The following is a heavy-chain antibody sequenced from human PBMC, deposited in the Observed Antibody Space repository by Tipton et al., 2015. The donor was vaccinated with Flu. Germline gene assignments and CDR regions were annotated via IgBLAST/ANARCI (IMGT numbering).Heavy chain of an antibody. CDR2: IHHTGTT. CDR1: GVSITANY. V-gene: IGHV4-59*01. J-gene: IGHJ5*02. D-gene: IGHD5-12*01. CDR3: ARRTIVAGGWFDA. Sequence: TLSLTCTVSGVSITANYWSWVRQPPGRGLEWIGYIHHTGTTNYSPSLGGRVTMSIDTSQNQFSLTLASVTAADTAIYYCARRTIVAGGWFDAWGQGILVTVSS.